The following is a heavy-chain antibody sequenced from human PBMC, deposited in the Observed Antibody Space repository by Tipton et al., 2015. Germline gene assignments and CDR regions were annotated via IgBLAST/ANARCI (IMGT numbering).Heavy chain of an antibody. CDR1: GGSVSSYY. J-gene: IGHJ4*02. V-gene: IGHV4-59*02. Sequence: TLSLTCSVTGGSVSSYYWSWIRQPPGKGLEWIGYIYYSGSTNYNPSLKSRVTISVDTSKNQFSLKLSSVTAADTAVYYCAREVWYNDSTGYDYWGQGPLVTVSS. CDR2: IYYSGST. CDR3: AREVWYNDSTGYDY. D-gene: IGHD3-22*01.